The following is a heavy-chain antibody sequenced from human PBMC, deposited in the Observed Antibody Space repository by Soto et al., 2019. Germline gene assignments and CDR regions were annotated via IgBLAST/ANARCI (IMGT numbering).Heavy chain of an antibody. CDR2: ITGSGDGT. J-gene: IGHJ4*02. CDR3: AKDEAMATIGGGFDY. Sequence: EVQLLESGGGLVQPGGSLRLSCTASGFTFATYGMTWVRQAPGKGLEWVSSITGSGDGTYYADSLKGRFSISRDNSKNTLYLQMNSLRVEDTAVYYCAKDEAMATIGGGFDYWGQGTLVTVSS. V-gene: IGHV3-23*01. CDR1: GFTFATYG. D-gene: IGHD5-18*01.